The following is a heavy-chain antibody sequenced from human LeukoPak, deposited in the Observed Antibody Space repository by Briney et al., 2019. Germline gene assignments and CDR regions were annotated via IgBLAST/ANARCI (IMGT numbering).Heavy chain of an antibody. CDR1: GGSFSGYY. V-gene: IGHV4-34*01. CDR2: INHSGST. D-gene: IGHD1-1*01. Sequence: PSETLSLTCAVYGGSFSGYYWSRIRQPPGKGLEWIGEINHSGSTNYNPSLKSRVTISVDTSKNQLSLKLSSVTAADTAVYYCARDEIGTTMTYYYGMDVWGKGTTVTVSS. J-gene: IGHJ6*04. CDR3: ARDEIGTTMTYYYGMDV.